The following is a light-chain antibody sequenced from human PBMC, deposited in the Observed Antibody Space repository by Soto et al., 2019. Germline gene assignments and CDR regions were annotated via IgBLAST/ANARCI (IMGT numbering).Light chain of an antibody. J-gene: IGKJ5*01. Sequence: AIQLTQSPSSLSAYVGDRVTITCRASQGINSALAWYQQKADKGPSLLIYDASTLESGVPSRFSGSGSETDFTLTISSLQPEDFATYFCQQFHIYPITFGQGTRLDIK. V-gene: IGKV1-13*02. CDR1: QGINSA. CDR2: DAS. CDR3: QQFHIYPIT.